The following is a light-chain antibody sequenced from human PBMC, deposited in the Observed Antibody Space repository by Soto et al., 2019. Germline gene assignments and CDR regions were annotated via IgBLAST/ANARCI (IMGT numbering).Light chain of an antibody. J-gene: IGKJ2*01. Sequence: DIPMTQSPSTLSASVGARVTITCRASQSISSWLAWYQQKPRKAPKLLIYKASSLESGVPSRFSGSGSGTEFTLTISSLQPDDFATYYCQQYNSYPQTFGQGTKLEIK. CDR2: KAS. V-gene: IGKV1-5*03. CDR3: QQYNSYPQT. CDR1: QSISSW.